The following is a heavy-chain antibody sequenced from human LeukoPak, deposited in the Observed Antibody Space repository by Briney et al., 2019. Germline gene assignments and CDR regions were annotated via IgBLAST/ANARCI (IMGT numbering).Heavy chain of an antibody. CDR2: IYYSGST. Sequence: SETLSLTCTVSGGSISSGDYYWSWIRQPPGKGLEWIGYIYYSGSTYYNPSLKSRVTISVDTSKNQFSLKLSSVTAADTAVYYCARERGDCSSTSCPIGAIAFDIWGQGTMVTVPS. V-gene: IGHV4-30-4*08. CDR1: GGSISSGDYY. CDR3: ARERGDCSSTSCPIGAIAFDI. J-gene: IGHJ3*02. D-gene: IGHD2-2*01.